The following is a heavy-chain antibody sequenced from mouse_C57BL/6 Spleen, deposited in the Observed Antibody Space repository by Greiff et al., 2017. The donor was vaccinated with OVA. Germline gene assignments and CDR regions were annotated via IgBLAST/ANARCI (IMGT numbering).Heavy chain of an antibody. CDR3: ARSVTTVVGGAMDY. CDR1: GYTFTDYY. CDR2: INPNNGGT. D-gene: IGHD1-1*01. Sequence: VQLQQSGPELVKPGASVKISCKASGYTFTDYYMNWVKQSHGKSLEWIGDINPNNGGTSYNQKFKGKATLTVAKSSSTAYMELRSLTSEDSAVYDCARSVTTVVGGAMDYWGQGTSVTVSS. J-gene: IGHJ4*01. V-gene: IGHV1-26*01.